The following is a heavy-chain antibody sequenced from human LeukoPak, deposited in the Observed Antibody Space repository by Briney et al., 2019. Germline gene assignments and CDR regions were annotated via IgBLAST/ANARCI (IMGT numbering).Heavy chain of an antibody. Sequence: ASVKVSCKASGYTFTSYDINWVRQATGQGLEWMGWMNPNSGNTGYAQKFQGRVTMTRNTSISTAYMELSSLRSEDTAVYYCAKTTMVRGVDVNWFDPWGQGTLVTVSS. CDR2: MNPNSGNT. J-gene: IGHJ5*02. D-gene: IGHD3-10*01. CDR1: GYTFTSYD. CDR3: AKTTMVRGVDVNWFDP. V-gene: IGHV1-8*01.